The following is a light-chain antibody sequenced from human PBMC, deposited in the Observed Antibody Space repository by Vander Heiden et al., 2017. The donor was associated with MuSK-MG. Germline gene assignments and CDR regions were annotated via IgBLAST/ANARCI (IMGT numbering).Light chain of an antibody. CDR1: NIGSKS. V-gene: IGLV3-21*04. CDR3: QVWDSSSDLRV. J-gene: IGLJ3*02. CDR2: YDS. Sequence: SYVLTQPPSVSVGPGKTARITCGGNNIGSKSVHWYQQKPGQAPVLVIYYDSDRPSGIPERFSGSNSGNTATLTISRVEAGDEADYYCQVWDSSSDLRVFGGGTKLTVL.